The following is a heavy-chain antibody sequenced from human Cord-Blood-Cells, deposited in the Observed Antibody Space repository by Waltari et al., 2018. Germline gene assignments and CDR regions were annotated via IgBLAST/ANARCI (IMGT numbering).Heavy chain of an antibody. CDR2: MNPNSGNT. J-gene: IGHJ4*02. D-gene: IGHD5-12*01. CDR3: ARGSYSGYDDPFDY. CDR1: GYTFTSSD. V-gene: IGHV1-8*01. Sequence: QVQLVQSGAEVKKPGASVKVSCKASGYTFTSSDINRVRQATGQGLEWMGWMNPNSGNTGYAQKFQGRVTMTRNTSISTAYMELSSLRSEDTAVYYCARGSYSGYDDPFDYWGQGTLVTVSS.